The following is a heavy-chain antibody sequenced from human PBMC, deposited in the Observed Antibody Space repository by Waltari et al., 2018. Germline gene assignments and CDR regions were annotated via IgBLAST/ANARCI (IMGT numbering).Heavy chain of an antibody. Sequence: QVHLVESGGGVVQPGRSLRLSCAASGFIFGNYPMPWVRQAPGKGLEWVTFISYDGSSQYYAASVKGRFTVSRDSPKNTLFLQMNSLRVEDTAVYYCARAKGYCSGGSCYRDAFEIWGQGTMVTVSS. CDR2: ISYDGSSQ. V-gene: IGHV3-30-3*01. J-gene: IGHJ3*02. CDR3: ARAKGYCSGGSCYRDAFEI. D-gene: IGHD2-15*01. CDR1: GFIFGNYP.